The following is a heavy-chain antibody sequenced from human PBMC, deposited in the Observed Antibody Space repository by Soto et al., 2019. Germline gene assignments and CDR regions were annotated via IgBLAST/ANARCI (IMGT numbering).Heavy chain of an antibody. CDR1: GFTFSSYS. CDR2: ISSSSSYI. D-gene: IGHD2-2*01. J-gene: IGHJ4*02. V-gene: IGHV3-21*01. CDR3: ARDGGIVVVPADFDY. Sequence: GGSLRLSCAASGFTFSSYSMNWVRQAPGKGLEWVSSISSSSSYIYYADSVKGRFTISRDNAKNSLYLQMNSLRAEDTAVYYCARDGGIVVVPADFDYWGQGTLVTVSS.